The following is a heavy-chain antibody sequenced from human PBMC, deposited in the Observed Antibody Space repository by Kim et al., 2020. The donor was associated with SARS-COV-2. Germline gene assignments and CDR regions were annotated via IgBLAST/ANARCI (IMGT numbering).Heavy chain of an antibody. D-gene: IGHD2-15*01. CDR3: ARDRRYSLDY. V-gene: IGHV3-7*01. CDR2: IKEDGTEK. J-gene: IGHJ4*02. Sequence: GGSLRLSCVVSGFSFTTNWMSWVRQAPGKGLEWVAKIKEDGTEKYYGYSVEGRFTISRDNAKNSLYLHMNSLSAEDTAVYYCARDRRYSLDYWGQGTLVTVSS. CDR1: GFSFTTNW.